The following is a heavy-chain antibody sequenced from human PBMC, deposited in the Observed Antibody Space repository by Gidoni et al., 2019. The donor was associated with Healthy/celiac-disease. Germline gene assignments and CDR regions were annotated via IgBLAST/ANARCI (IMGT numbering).Heavy chain of an antibody. CDR2: IYWDDDK. CDR3: AHRSEYSYGNYFEY. V-gene: IGHV2-5*02. CDR1: GFSLTTSGVG. D-gene: IGHD5-18*01. Sequence: QITLKESGPTLVKPTQTLTLTCTFSGFSLTTSGVGVGWIRQPPGKALEWLALIYWDDDKRYSPSLKSRLTITKDTSKNQVVLTMTNMDPVDTATYFCAHRSEYSYGNYFEYWGQGTLVTVSS. J-gene: IGHJ4*02.